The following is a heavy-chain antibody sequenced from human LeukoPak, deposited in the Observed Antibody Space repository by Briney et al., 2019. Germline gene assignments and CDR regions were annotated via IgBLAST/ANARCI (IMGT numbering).Heavy chain of an antibody. Sequence: GGSLRLSCAASGFTFSSYAMHWVRQAPGKGLEWVAVISYDGSNKYYADSVKGRFTISRDNSKNTLYLQMNSLRAEDSAVYYCARGHDSYGSYFDYWGQGTLVTVSS. D-gene: IGHD5-18*01. CDR2: ISYDGSNK. CDR3: ARGHDSYGSYFDY. V-gene: IGHV3-30*07. J-gene: IGHJ4*02. CDR1: GFTFSSYA.